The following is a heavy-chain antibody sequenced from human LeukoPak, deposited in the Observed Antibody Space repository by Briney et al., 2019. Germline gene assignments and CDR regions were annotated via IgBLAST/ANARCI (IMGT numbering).Heavy chain of an antibody. CDR3: ARRLSEYCGGDCYAIDY. V-gene: IGHV4-30-4*08. Sequence: SETLSLTCTVSGGSISSGDYYWSWIRQPPGKGLEWIGYIYSSGSTYYNPSLQSRVTISVDTSKNQFSLKLSSVTAADTAVYYCARRLSEYCGGDCYAIDYWGQGTLVTVSS. CDR2: IYSSGST. D-gene: IGHD2-21*01. J-gene: IGHJ4*02. CDR1: GGSISSGDYY.